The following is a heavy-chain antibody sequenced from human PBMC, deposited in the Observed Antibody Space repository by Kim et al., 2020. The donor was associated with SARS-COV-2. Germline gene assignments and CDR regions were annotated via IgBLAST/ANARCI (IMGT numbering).Heavy chain of an antibody. CDR1: GFTFSNAW. V-gene: IGHV3-15*01. CDR2: IKSKTDGGTT. J-gene: IGHJ6*02. CDR3: STPPMGYVDYYSGMDV. Sequence: GGSLRLSCAASGFTFSNAWMTWVRQAPGKGLEWVGHIKSKTDGGTTDYAAPVKGRFTISRDDSKNTLYLQMNSLKTEDTAVYYCSTPPMGYVDYYSGMDVWGQGTTVTVSS. D-gene: IGHD2-2*01.